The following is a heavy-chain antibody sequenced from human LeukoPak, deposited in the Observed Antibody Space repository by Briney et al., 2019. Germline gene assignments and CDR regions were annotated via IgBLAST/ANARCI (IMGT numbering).Heavy chain of an antibody. D-gene: IGHD2-2*01. J-gene: IGHJ4*02. V-gene: IGHV3-30*02. CDR2: LQYDGSEE. CDR3: AGKAAAYYFVY. CDR1: GFSFSTYG. Sequence: GGSLRLSCAASGFSFSTYGMHWVRQAPGKGLEWVTFLQYDGSEEYYADSVKGRFTISRDNSKNTLYLQMDSLRGEDTAVYYCAGKAAAYYFVYWGQGTLVTVSS.